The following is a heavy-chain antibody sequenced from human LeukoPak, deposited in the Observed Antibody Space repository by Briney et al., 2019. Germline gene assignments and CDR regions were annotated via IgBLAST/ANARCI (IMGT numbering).Heavy chain of an antibody. CDR3: ARPGYSSGWYSSYYYYYGMDV. V-gene: IGHV4-39*01. D-gene: IGHD6-19*01. CDR1: GGSISSSSYY. Sequence: SETLSLTCTVSGGSISSSSYYWGWIRQPPGKGLEWIGSIYYSGSTYYNPSLKSRVTISVDTPKNQFSLKLSSVTAADTAVYYCARPGYSSGWYSSYYYYYGMDVWGQGTTVTVSS. CDR2: IYYSGST. J-gene: IGHJ6*02.